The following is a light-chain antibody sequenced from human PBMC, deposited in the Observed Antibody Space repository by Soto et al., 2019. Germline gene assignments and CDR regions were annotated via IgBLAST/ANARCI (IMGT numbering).Light chain of an antibody. CDR2: GAS. Sequence: ETVMTQSPATLSVSPGERATLSCRASQSISSNLAWYQQKPGQAPRLLIYGASTRATGIPARFSGSGSGTDFTLIISRLEPEDFAVYYCQHYGASPWTFGQGTKVDIK. CDR3: QHYGASPWT. CDR1: QSISSN. J-gene: IGKJ1*01. V-gene: IGKV3-15*01.